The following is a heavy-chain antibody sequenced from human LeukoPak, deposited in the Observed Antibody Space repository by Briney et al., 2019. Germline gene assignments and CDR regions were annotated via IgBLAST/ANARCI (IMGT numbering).Heavy chain of an antibody. V-gene: IGHV1-8*01. CDR1: GYTFTSYD. CDR3: ARRLTRRPVGNPPTMVRGMKVT. Sequence: GASLKLSCKASGYTFTSYDINWVRQATGQGLEWMGWIHPNTGSTGYALSFKGRVTMTRDMSKNTVYLELSSLRSEDTAVYYCARRLTRRPVGNPPTMVRGMKVTWGQGTLVTVSS. D-gene: IGHD3-10*01. J-gene: IGHJ5*02. CDR2: IHPNTGST.